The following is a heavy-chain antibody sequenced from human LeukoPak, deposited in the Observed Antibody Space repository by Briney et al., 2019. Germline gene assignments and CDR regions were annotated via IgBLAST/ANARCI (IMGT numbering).Heavy chain of an antibody. D-gene: IGHD3-22*01. CDR2: IKQDGSEK. J-gene: IGHJ4*02. Sequence: GGSLRLSCAASGFPFSSYWMTWVRQAPGKGLEWVANIKQDGSEKYYVDSVKGRFTISRDNAKNSLYLQMNSLRAEDTAVYYCARDWDSSGYYYPYFDYWGQGTLVTVSS. V-gene: IGHV3-7*01. CDR3: ARDWDSSGYYYPYFDY. CDR1: GFPFSSYW.